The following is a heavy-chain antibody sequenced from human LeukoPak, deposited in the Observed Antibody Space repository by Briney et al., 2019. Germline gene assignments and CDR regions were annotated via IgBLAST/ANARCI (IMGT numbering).Heavy chain of an antibody. CDR1: GGSISSGSYY. CDR2: IYTSGST. CDR3: ARAQGQWDQIDY. Sequence: PSETLSLTCTVSGGSISSGSYYWSWIRQPAGKGLEWIGRIYTSGSTNYNPSLKSRVTISVDTSKNQFSLKLSSVTAADTAVYYCARAQGQWDQIDYWGQGTLVTVSS. D-gene: IGHD1-26*01. J-gene: IGHJ4*02. V-gene: IGHV4-61*02.